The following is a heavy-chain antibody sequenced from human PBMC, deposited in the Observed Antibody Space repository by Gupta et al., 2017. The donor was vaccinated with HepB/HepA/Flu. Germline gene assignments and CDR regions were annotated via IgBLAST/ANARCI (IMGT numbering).Heavy chain of an antibody. J-gene: IGHJ6*02. CDR2: ISYDGSNK. Sequence: QVQLVESGGGVVQPGRSLRLSCAASGFPFSSYALHWVRQAPGKGLEWVAVISYDGSNKYYADSVKGRFTISRDNSKNTLYLQMNSLRAEDTAVYYCARDNYYGMDVWGQGTTVTVSS. CDR1: GFPFSSYA. CDR3: ARDNYYGMDV. V-gene: IGHV3-30-3*01.